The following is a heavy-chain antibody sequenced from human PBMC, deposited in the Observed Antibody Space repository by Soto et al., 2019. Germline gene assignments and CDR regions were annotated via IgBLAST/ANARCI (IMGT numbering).Heavy chain of an antibody. J-gene: IGHJ4*02. D-gene: IGHD5-12*01. CDR1: GDSITSNSYF. CDR3: VRHAQWIIRAY. Sequence: SETLSLTCTVSGDSITSNSYFWAWIRQPPGKGLEWIGSIYYSGTTYYNPSLKSRVTISVDRSKNQFSLKLSSVTAADTAVYYCVRHAQWIIRAYWGQGSLVTVSS. V-gene: IGHV4-39*01. CDR2: IYYSGTT.